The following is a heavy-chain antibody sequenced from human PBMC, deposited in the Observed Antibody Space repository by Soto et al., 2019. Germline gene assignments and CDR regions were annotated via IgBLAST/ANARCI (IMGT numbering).Heavy chain of an antibody. CDR1: GFTFSSYA. CDR2: ISYDGSNK. Sequence: GGSLRLSCAASGFTFSSYAMHWVRQAPGKGLEWVAVISYDGSNKYYADSVKGRFTISRDNSKNTLYLQMNSLRAEDTAVYYCAIYLNDDFWSGYYYYYYYGMDVWGQGTTVTVSS. V-gene: IGHV3-30-3*01. CDR3: AIYLNDDFWSGYYYYYYYGMDV. J-gene: IGHJ6*02. D-gene: IGHD3-3*01.